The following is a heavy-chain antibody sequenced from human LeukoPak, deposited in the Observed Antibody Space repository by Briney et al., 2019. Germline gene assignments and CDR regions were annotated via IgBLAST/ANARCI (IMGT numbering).Heavy chain of an antibody. CDR3: ASKDCSSTSYYCSAELERNG. V-gene: IGHV1-8*01. J-gene: IGHJ4*02. CDR1: GYTFTSYD. D-gene: IGHD2-2*01. CDR2: MNPKSGNT. Sequence: ASVKVSCKASGYTFTSYDINWVRQATGQGLEWMGWMNPKSGNTGYAQKFQGRVTMTRNTQIRKDYMELSSLRSEDTAVYYCASKDCSSTSYYCSAELERNGWGQGTLVTVSS.